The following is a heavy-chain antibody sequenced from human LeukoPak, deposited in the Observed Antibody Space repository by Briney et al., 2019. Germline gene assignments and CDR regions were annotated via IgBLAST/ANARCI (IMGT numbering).Heavy chain of an antibody. J-gene: IGHJ5*02. Sequence: GGSLRLSCAASGFTFSSYGMSWVRQAPGKGLEGVSAISGSGGSTYYADSVKGRFTISRDNSKNTLYLQMNSLRAEDTAVYYCAKYYYGSGSNAGNWFDPWGQGTLVTVSS. CDR1: GFTFSSYG. D-gene: IGHD3-10*01. CDR3: AKYYYGSGSNAGNWFDP. V-gene: IGHV3-23*01. CDR2: ISGSGGST.